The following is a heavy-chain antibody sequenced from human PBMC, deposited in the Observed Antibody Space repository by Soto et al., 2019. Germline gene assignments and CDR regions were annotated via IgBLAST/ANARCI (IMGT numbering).Heavy chain of an antibody. Sequence: EVQLMESGGGLVQPGGSLRLSCAASGFTFSSYWMHWVRQAPGKGLVWVSSINSDGSRTTYADSVKGRFTISRDNAKNTLYLQMNSLRAEDTAVYYCVRGEGGWETYWGQGTLVTVSS. CDR3: VRGEGGWETY. J-gene: IGHJ4*02. CDR1: GFTFSSYW. CDR2: INSDGSRT. V-gene: IGHV3-74*01. D-gene: IGHD6-19*01.